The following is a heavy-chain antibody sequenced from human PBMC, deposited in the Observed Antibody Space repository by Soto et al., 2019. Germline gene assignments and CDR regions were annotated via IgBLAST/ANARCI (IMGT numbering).Heavy chain of an antibody. J-gene: IGHJ4*02. V-gene: IGHV4-39*01. CDR1: DGSISSSSYY. Sequence: SETLSLTCTVSDGSISSSSYYWGWIRQPPGKGLEWIGSIYYSGSTYYNPSLKSRVTISVDTSKNQFSLKLSSVTAADTAVYYCARRLHYYDSSGYYPFDYWGQGTLVTVSS. CDR2: IYYSGST. D-gene: IGHD3-22*01. CDR3: ARRLHYYDSSGYYPFDY.